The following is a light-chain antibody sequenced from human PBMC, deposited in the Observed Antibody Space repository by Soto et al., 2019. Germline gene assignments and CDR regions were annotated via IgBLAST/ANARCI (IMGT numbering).Light chain of an antibody. CDR2: LKSDGSH. CDR3: QTWGTGIVL. Sequence: QSVLTQSPSASASLGASVKLTCTLSSGHSNYAIAWHQQQPEKGPRDLMKLKSDGSHSKGDGIPNRFSGSSSGAQRHLTIPSLQAEDGADYYCQTWGTGIVLFGGGTKVTVL. J-gene: IGLJ2*01. V-gene: IGLV4-69*01. CDR1: SGHSNYA.